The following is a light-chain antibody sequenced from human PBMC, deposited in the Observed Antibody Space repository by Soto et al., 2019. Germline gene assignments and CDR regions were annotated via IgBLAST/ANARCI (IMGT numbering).Light chain of an antibody. CDR1: QSVSNH. V-gene: IGKV3-15*01. Sequence: EIVMTQSPATLSVSPGGRATLSCRASQSVSNHVAWYQQIPGQSPRLLIYGASTRATGVPVRFSGSASGTEFTLTISGLQSEDFATYYCQQYNTDRYTFGQGTKVDIK. CDR2: GAS. J-gene: IGKJ2*01. CDR3: QQYNTDRYT.